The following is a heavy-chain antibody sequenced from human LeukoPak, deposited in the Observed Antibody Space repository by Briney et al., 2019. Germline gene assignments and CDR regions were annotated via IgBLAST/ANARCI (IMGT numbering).Heavy chain of an antibody. CDR2: ISSSSSYI. CDR1: GFTFSSYS. CDR3: ARVGVRYSSSATFDY. V-gene: IGHV3-21*01. J-gene: IGHJ4*02. D-gene: IGHD6-6*01. Sequence: GRSLRLSCAASGFTFSSYSMNWVRQAPGKGLEWVSSISSSSSYIYYADSVKGRFTISRDNAKNSLYLQMYSLRAEDTAVYYCARVGVRYSSSATFDYWGQGTLVTVSS.